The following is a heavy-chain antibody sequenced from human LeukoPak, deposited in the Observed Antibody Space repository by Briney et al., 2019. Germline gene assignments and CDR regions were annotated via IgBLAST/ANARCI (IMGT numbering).Heavy chain of an antibody. J-gene: IGHJ5*02. CDR2: INPNSGGT. Sequence: ASVKVSCKAFGYTFTGYYMHWVRQAPGQGLEWMGWINPNSGGTNYAQKFQGRVTMTRDTSISTAYMELSKLRSDDTAVYYCARGKSMVAARSGWFDPWGQGTLVTVSS. D-gene: IGHD6-6*01. CDR3: ARGKSMVAARSGWFDP. V-gene: IGHV1-2*02. CDR1: GYTFTGYY.